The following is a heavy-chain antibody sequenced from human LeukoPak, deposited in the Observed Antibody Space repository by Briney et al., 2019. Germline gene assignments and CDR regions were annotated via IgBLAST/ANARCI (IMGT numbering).Heavy chain of an antibody. CDR2: IYLGDSST. CDR1: GYSFSTYW. V-gene: IGHV5-51*01. CDR3: ARPAGSSGFLDY. J-gene: IGHJ4*02. D-gene: IGHD3-22*01. Sequence: GASLQISCKGSGYSFSTYWIAWVRQMPGKGLEWMGIIYLGDSSTRYSPSFQGQVTISADKSISTAYLQWSSLKASDTAMYYCARPAGSSGFLDYWGQGTLVAVSS.